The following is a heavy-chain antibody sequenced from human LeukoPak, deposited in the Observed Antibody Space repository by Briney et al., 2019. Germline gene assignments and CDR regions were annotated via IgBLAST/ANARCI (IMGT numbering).Heavy chain of an antibody. Sequence: PGGSLRLSCAASGFVFSTYWMHWVRQIPGRGLVWVSRANSDESSITYADSVQGRFTISRDNAKNTVYLQMNSLRAEDTAVYFCARDKDFGAYPRDFGMDVWGQGTTVTVSS. CDR2: ANSDESSI. D-gene: IGHD4/OR15-4a*01. CDR1: GFVFSTYW. CDR3: ARDKDFGAYPRDFGMDV. J-gene: IGHJ6*02. V-gene: IGHV3-74*01.